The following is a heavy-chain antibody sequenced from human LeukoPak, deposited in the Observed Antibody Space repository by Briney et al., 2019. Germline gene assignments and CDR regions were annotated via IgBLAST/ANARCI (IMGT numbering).Heavy chain of an antibody. J-gene: IGHJ6*02. D-gene: IGHD3-22*01. CDR3: ARALRRLLMGTGFGMDV. Sequence: GGSLRLSCAASGFTVSSNYMSWVRQAPGKGLEWVSVIYSGGSTYYADSVKGRFTISRDNSKNTLYLQMNSLRAEDTAVYYCARALRRLLMGTGFGMDVWGQGTTVTVSS. CDR1: GFTVSSNY. CDR2: IYSGGST. V-gene: IGHV3-53*05.